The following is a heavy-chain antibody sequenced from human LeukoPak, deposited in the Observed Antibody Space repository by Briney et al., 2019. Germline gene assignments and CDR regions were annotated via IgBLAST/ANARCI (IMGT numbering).Heavy chain of an antibody. CDR3: ARDPGVDGSIAFDI. CDR1: GFTFNSYS. D-gene: IGHD3-10*01. CDR2: ISSSSTI. Sequence: GGSLRLSCAASGFTFNSYSMNWVRQAPGKGLEWVSYISSSSTIYYADSVKGRFTISRDNAKNSLYLQMNSLRAEDTAVYYCARDPGVDGSIAFDIWGQGTMVTVSS. J-gene: IGHJ3*02. V-gene: IGHV3-48*01.